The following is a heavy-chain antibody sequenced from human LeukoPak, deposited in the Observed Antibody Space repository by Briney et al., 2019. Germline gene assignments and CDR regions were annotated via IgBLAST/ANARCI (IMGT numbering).Heavy chain of an antibody. J-gene: IGHJ3*02. V-gene: IGHV4-30-2*01. D-gene: IGHD2-2*01. CDR1: GGSISSGGYY. Sequence: SETLSLTCTVSGGSISSGGYYWSWIRQPPGKGLEWIGYIYHSGSTYYNPSLKSRVTISVDRSKNQFSLKLSSVTAADTAVYYCARVRLSVVVPAVPPDAFDIWGQGTMVTVSS. CDR3: ARVRLSVVVPAVPPDAFDI. CDR2: IYHSGST.